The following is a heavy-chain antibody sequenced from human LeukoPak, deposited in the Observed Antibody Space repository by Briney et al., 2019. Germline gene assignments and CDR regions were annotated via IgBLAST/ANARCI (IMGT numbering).Heavy chain of an antibody. J-gene: IGHJ4*02. V-gene: IGHV3-11*06. CDR3: ATGSSVAY. D-gene: IGHD5-12*01. Sequence: GRFTISRDNAENSLYQQMNSLRAEDTAVYYCATGSSVAYWGQGTLVTVSS.